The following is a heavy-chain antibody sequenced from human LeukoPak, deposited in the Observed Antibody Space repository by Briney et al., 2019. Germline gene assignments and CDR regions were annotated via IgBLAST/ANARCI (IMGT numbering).Heavy chain of an antibody. D-gene: IGHD6-6*01. CDR2: ISAYNGNT. J-gene: IGHJ6*02. CDR3: ARYSSSAPYYYYYYGMDV. Sequence: ASVKVSFKASGYTFTSYGITWVRQAPGQGLEWMGWISAYNGNTNYAQKLQGRVTMTTDTSTSTAYMELRSLRSDDTAVYYCARYSSSAPYYYYYYGMDVWGQGTTVTVSS. V-gene: IGHV1-18*01. CDR1: GYTFTSYG.